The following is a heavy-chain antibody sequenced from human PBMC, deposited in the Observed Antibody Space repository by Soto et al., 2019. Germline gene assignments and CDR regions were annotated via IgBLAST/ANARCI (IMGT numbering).Heavy chain of an antibody. CDR2: IIPIVDTT. CDR3: AREGAITQSMDQ. CDR1: GGTFGSYG. J-gene: IGHJ4*02. Sequence: SVKVSCKSSGGTFGSYGISWVRQAPGQGLEWLGGIIPIVDTTNHAQKFQGRVTFIADESTTTVYMELSSLKFEDTAVYYCAREGAITQSMDQWGQGTLVTVSS. D-gene: IGHD2-2*01. V-gene: IGHV1-69*13.